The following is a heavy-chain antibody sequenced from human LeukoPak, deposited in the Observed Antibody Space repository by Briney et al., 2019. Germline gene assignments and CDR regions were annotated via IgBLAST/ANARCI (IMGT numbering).Heavy chain of an antibody. D-gene: IGHD3-16*01. V-gene: IGHV3-23*01. CDR1: GFTFSSYA. J-gene: IGHJ4*02. Sequence: GGSLRLSCAASGFTFSSYAMSWVRQAPGKGPEWLSAISGSGGTTYYADSVKGRFTISRDNSKNTLFLQMNSLRAEDTAVYYCAKDLSVGDYAPIDYWGQGTLVTVSS. CDR3: AKDLSVGDYAPIDY. CDR2: ISGSGGTT.